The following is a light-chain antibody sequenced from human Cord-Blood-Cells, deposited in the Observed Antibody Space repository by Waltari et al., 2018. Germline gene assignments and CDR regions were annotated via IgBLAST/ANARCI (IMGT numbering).Light chain of an antibody. CDR1: SRDVGSYNL. CDR3: CSYAGSSTYV. V-gene: IGLV2-23*02. J-gene: IGLJ1*01. CDR2: VVS. Sequence: QSALTQPASVSGSPGQSITISSTGTSRDVGSYNLVSRYPQHPAKAPKLSIYVVSKRPSGVSNRSSGSKAGNTASLTISGLRAEDEADYYCCSYAGSSTYVFGTATKITVL.